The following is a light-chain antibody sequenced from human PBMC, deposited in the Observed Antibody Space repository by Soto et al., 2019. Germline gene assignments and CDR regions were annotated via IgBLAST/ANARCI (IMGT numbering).Light chain of an antibody. CDR3: QQYNTFLTWT. CDR1: QSVSMW. J-gene: IGKJ1*01. CDR2: DAS. Sequence: GDRVTITCRASQSVSMWVAWFQQKPGKVPRLLIHDASTLESGVPSRFSGSGSGREFTLTISSLQPEDSAVYYCQQYNTFLTWTFGQGTKVDIK. V-gene: IGKV1-5*01.